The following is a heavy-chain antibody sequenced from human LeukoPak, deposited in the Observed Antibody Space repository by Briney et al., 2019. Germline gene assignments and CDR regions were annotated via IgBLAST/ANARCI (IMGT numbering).Heavy chain of an antibody. CDR2: IDTEDGET. CDR1: GYTFSDYN. V-gene: IGHV1-69-2*01. D-gene: IGHD3-10*01. CDR3: TTDRVDRSFDV. Sequence: ASVKVSCKASGYTFSDYNIHWVQYAPGKGLEWMGRIDTEDGETIYAEGFQGRVTITADTSTNTAYMELTSLRSDDTAVYYCTTDRVDRSFDVWGKGTAVSVSS. J-gene: IGHJ6*04.